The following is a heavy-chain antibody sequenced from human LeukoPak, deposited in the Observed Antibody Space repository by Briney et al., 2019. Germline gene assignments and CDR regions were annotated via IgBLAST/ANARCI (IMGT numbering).Heavy chain of an antibody. CDR1: GFTFNTYS. D-gene: IGHD4-11*01. Sequence: GGSLRLSCSGSGFTFNTYSMNWVRQAPGKGLEWVSYISSSRSTIYYADSVKGRFTVSRDNSKNSLFLQMNTLRDEDTAVYYCVRDSQDYSNYYYYYYGMDVWGQGTTVTVSS. CDR3: VRDSQDYSNYYYYYYGMDV. J-gene: IGHJ6*02. CDR2: ISSSRSTI. V-gene: IGHV3-48*02.